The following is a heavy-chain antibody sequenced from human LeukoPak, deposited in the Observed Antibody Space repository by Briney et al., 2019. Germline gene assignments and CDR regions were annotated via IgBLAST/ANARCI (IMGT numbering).Heavy chain of an antibody. D-gene: IGHD3-10*01. CDR1: GNSFTSYW. Sequence: GESLKISCKGSGNSFTSYWIGWVRQMPGKGLEWMGIIYPGDSDTRYSPSFQGQVTISADKSISTVYLQWNSLKASDTAMYYCAFSLGVGSGSSFNWFDSWGQGTLVTVSS. J-gene: IGHJ5*01. V-gene: IGHV5-51*01. CDR2: IYPGDSDT. CDR3: AFSLGVGSGSSFNWFDS.